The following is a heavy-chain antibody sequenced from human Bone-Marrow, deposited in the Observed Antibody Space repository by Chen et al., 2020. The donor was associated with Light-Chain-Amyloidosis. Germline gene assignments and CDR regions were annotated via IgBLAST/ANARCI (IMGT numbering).Heavy chain of an antibody. J-gene: IGHJ6*02. CDR2: ISYVRSNE. CDR3: AGDWASLMVTAGYDCGMDV. CDR1: GFTFSSYA. Sequence: QVQLVESGGGVVQPGRSLRLSCAASGFTFSSYAMHWLRQAPGKGLEGVAVISYVRSNEYYAASAKGRFTICRDNSKNTLYLQMNTLGAEDTAVYSGAGDWASLMVTAGYDCGMDVWGQGTSVSVSS. D-gene: IGHD2-21*02. V-gene: IGHV3-30-3*01.